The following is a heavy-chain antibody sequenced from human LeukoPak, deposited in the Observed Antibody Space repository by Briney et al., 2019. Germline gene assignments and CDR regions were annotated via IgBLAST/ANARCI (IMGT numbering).Heavy chain of an antibody. J-gene: IGHJ5*02. CDR1: GYSVSSGYY. V-gene: IGHV4-38-2*02. D-gene: IGHD6-13*01. CDR3: ARSKAHLTTSWYGTWFDP. CDR2: MYHSGDT. Sequence: SETLSLTCTVSGYSVSSGYYWGWIQQPPGKGLEWIGSMYHSGDTYYNPSLRSRVTISLDTSKNQLSLKLSSVTAADTAVYYCARSKAHLTTSWYGTWFDPWGQGTLVTVSS.